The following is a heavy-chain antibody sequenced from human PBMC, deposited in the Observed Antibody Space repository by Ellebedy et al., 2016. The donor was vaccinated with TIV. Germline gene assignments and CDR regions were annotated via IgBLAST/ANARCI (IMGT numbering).Heavy chain of an antibody. D-gene: IGHD3/OR15-3a*01. CDR1: GSSFTHYY. CDR3: ARDRGYDVSTNSYNEGIEF. V-gene: IGHV4-59*01. Sequence: SETLSLXXTVSGSSFTHYYWSWIRQSPGKGLEWIGHVYYSGKTTYNPSLTSRVTISIDTSGNQFFLQLESVTAADTAVYFCARDRGYDVSTNSYNEGIEFWGQGILVTVSS. J-gene: IGHJ4*02. CDR2: VYYSGKT.